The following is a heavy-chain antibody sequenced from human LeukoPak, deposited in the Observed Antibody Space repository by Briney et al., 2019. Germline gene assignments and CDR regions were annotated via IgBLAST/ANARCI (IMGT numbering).Heavy chain of an antibody. V-gene: IGHV3-23*01. Sequence: GGSLRLSCAASGFTFSSYAMSWVRQAPGKGLAWVSAISDSGGSTQYADPVKGRFTISRDNSKNTLYLQMNSLRAEDTAVYYCAKGSSNWRDYYYFDYWGQGTLVTVSS. J-gene: IGHJ4*02. CDR3: AKGSSNWRDYYYFDY. D-gene: IGHD6-13*01. CDR2: ISDSGGST. CDR1: GFTFSSYA.